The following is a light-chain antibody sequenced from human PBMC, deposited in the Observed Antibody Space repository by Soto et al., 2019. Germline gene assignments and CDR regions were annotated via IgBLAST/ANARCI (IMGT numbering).Light chain of an antibody. Sequence: DIQMTHSPSSLSASVGDRVTITCRASHSTSSYLNWYQQKPGKAPKLLIYAASSLQSGVPSRFSGSGSWTDFTLTISCLQPEDFATYYFQQSYSTPRTFGQGTKLEIK. CDR1: HSTSSY. J-gene: IGKJ2*01. CDR2: AAS. CDR3: QQSYSTPRT. V-gene: IGKV1-39*01.